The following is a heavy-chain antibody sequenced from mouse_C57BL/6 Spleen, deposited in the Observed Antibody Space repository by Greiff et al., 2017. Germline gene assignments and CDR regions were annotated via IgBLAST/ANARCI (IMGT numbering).Heavy chain of an antibody. V-gene: IGHV1-80*01. CDR1: GYAFSSYW. J-gene: IGHJ4*01. D-gene: IGHD2-3*01. Sequence: QVQLKESGAELVKPGASVKISCKASGYAFSSYWMNWVKQRPGKGLEWIGQIYPGDGDTNYNGKFKGKATLTADKSSSTAYMQLSSLTSEDSAVYFCARDGYHYYAMDYWGQGTSVTVSS. CDR2: IYPGDGDT. CDR3: ARDGYHYYAMDY.